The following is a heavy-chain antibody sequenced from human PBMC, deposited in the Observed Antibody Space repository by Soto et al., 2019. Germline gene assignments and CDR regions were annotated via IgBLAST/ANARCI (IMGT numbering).Heavy chain of an antibody. CDR3: PRGDGDRFDGNGYLGRH. V-gene: IGHV3-74*01. D-gene: IGHD5-18*01. J-gene: IGHJ4*02. Sequence: EVQLVESGGGLVQPGESLTLSCAASGFTFSSYWMHWVRQAPGKGLVWVSRIKTDGSGTYYADSVQGRFTISRDNAKNTLYLQMNSLRVEDTAVYFCPRGDGDRFDGNGYLGRHWGQGTLVTVSS. CDR2: IKTDGSGT. CDR1: GFTFSSYW.